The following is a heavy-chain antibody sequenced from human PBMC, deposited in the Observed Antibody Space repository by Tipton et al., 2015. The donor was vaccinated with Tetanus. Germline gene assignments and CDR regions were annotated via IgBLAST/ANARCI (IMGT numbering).Heavy chain of an antibody. CDR2: IYYSGTT. V-gene: IGHV4-30-4*01. CDR3: ARTPDYYYGMDV. CDR1: GGSISSGDYY. J-gene: IGHJ6*02. Sequence: TLSLTCTVSGGSISSGDYYWSWVRQAPGKGLEWIGEIYYSGTTNYNPSLKSRVTISTDKSKNQVSLRLNSVTAADTAVYFCARTPDYYYGMDVWGQGTTVTVSS.